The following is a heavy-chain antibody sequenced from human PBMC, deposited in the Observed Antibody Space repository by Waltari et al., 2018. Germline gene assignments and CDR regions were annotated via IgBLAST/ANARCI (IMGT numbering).Heavy chain of an antibody. Sequence: EVQLVESGGGLIQPGGSLRLSCAASGFTVSSTYMSWDRQAPGKGRELVSVIYSGGNTYYADSVKGRFTISRDNSKNTLYLQMNSLRADDTAVYYCARDPGGRYYFDYWGQGSLVTVSS. CDR3: ARDPGGRYYFDY. J-gene: IGHJ4*02. V-gene: IGHV3-53*01. CDR2: IYSGGNT. D-gene: IGHD1-26*01. CDR1: GFTVSSTY.